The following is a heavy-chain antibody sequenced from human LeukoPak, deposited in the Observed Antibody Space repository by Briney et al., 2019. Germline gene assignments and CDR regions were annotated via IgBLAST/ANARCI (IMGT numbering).Heavy chain of an antibody. D-gene: IGHD3-22*01. CDR2: ISGSGVRT. V-gene: IGHV3-23*01. CDR3: AKERESSGYFDY. Sequence: SGGSLRFSCAASGFTFSTYAMSWVRQAAGKGLEWVSAISGSGVRTYYADSVKGRFTISRDNSKKTLYLQMSSLRAEDTAVYYCAKERESSGYFDYWGQGAPVTVSS. CDR1: GFTFSTYA. J-gene: IGHJ4*02.